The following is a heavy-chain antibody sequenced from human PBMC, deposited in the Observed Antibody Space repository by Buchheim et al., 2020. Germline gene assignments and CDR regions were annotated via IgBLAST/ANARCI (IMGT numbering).Heavy chain of an antibody. Sequence: EVQLLESGGGLVQPGGSLRLSCAASGFTFSNYWMHWVRQAPGKGLVWGSRIMSDGTYTSYADSVKGRFIISTENAKNTLYLLMNSRRAEDTAVYYCARDDYQTYWGQGTL. J-gene: IGHJ4*02. D-gene: IGHD3-16*01. CDR1: GFTFSNYW. CDR3: ARDDYQTY. CDR2: IMSDGTYT. V-gene: IGHV3-74*01.